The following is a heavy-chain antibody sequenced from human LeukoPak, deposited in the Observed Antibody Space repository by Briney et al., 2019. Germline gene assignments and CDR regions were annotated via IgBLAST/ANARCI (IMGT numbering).Heavy chain of an antibody. CDR3: ARGHTAVTRHFDF. V-gene: IGHV3-48*03. J-gene: IGHJ4*02. CDR2: ISSSGRTI. CDR1: GFTFSSCE. Sequence: GGSLRLSCAASGFTFSSCEMNWVRQAPGKGLEWVSFISSSGRTIYYADSVKGRFTISRDNAKNSLYLQMNSLRAEDTAVYYCARGHTAVTRHFDFWGQGTLVTVSS. D-gene: IGHD4-17*01.